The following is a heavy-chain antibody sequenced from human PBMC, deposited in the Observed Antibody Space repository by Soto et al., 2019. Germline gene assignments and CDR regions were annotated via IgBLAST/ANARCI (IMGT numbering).Heavy chain of an antibody. J-gene: IGHJ4*02. Sequence: SETLSLTCSVSGGSVSNKTYYWSWIRQPPGKRLEWIGYVYYSGTTNYNPSLKSQVTISVDLSKNQFSLRLSSVTTADTALYYCARTTAVPNTLRSRYFFDYWGQGTLVTVSS. V-gene: IGHV4-61*01. D-gene: IGHD4-17*01. CDR3: ARTTAVPNTLRSRYFFDY. CDR1: GGSVSNKTYY. CDR2: VYYSGTT.